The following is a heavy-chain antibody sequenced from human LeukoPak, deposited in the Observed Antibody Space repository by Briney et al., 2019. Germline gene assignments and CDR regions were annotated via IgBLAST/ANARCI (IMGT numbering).Heavy chain of an antibody. J-gene: IGHJ4*02. CDR1: GYTFTSYD. Sequence: VASVRVSCKASGYTFTSYDINWVRQATGQGLEWMGWTNPNSGNTGYAQKFQGRVTMTRNTSISTAYMELSSLRSEDTAVYYCARGKGYGGNSGDYWGQGTLVTVSS. CDR2: TNPNSGNT. CDR3: ARGKGYGGNSGDY. D-gene: IGHD4-23*01. V-gene: IGHV1-8*01.